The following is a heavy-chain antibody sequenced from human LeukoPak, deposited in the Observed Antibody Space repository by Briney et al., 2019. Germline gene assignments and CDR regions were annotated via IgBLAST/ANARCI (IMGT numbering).Heavy chain of an antibody. Sequence: TSETLSLTCTVSGGSISSSSYYWGWIRQPPGKGLEWIGSIYYSGSTYYNPSLKSRVTISVDTSKNQFSLKLSSVTAADTAVYYCARDSPRRYGMDVWGQGTTVTVSS. J-gene: IGHJ6*02. CDR2: IYYSGST. V-gene: IGHV4-39*02. CDR1: GGSISSSSYY. CDR3: ARDSPRRYGMDV.